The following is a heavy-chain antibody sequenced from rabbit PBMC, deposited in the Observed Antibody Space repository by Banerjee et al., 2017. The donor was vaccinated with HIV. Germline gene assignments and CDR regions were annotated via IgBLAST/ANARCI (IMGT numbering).Heavy chain of an antibody. CDR2: IDAGSSGNT. V-gene: IGHV1S40*01. D-gene: IGHD4-2*01. Sequence: QSLEESGGDLVKPGASLTLTCTASGFDFNIYNMCWVRQAPGKGLEWIACIDAGSSGNTYYATWAKGRFTISTTSSTTVTLQMTSLTAADTATYFCARDAAGSNHRPLYPNLWGQGTLVTVS. CDR3: ARDAAGSNHRPLYPNL. CDR1: GFDFNIYN. J-gene: IGHJ4*01.